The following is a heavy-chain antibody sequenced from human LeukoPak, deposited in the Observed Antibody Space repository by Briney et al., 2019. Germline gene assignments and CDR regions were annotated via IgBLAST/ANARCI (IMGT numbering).Heavy chain of an antibody. V-gene: IGHV3-74*01. CDR2: INSDGSST. Sequence: GGSLRLSCAASGFTFSSNWMHWVRQAPGKGLEWVSRINSDGSSTSYADSVKGRFTISRDNAKNTLYLQMNSLRAEDTAVYYCARPPSDGYAWFDPWSQGTLVTVFS. J-gene: IGHJ5*02. D-gene: IGHD5-24*01. CDR3: ARPPSDGYAWFDP. CDR1: GFTFSSNW.